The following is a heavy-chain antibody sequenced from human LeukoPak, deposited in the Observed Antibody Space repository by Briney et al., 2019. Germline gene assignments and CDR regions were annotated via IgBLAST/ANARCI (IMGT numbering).Heavy chain of an antibody. V-gene: IGHV1-18*01. D-gene: IGHD3-10*01. CDR2: ISAYNGNT. CDR1: GYTFTSYG. CDR3: ARVGSSYNYYYMDV. Sequence: GASVKVTCKASGYTFTSYGISWVRQAPGQGLEWMGWISAYNGNTNYAQKLQGRVTMTTDTSTSTAYMELRSLRSDDTAVYYCARVGSSYNYYYMDVWGKGTTVTVSS. J-gene: IGHJ6*03.